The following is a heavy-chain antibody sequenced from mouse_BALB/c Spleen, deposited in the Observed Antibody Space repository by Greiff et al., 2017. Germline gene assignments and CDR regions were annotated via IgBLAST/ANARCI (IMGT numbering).Heavy chain of an antibody. CDR1: GFTFSSYA. Sequence: EVKLMESGGGLVKPGGSLKLSCAASGFTFSSYAMSWVRQTPEKRLEWVASISSGGSTYYPDSVMGRFTISRNNARSILYLQMSSLKSEDTAMYYCARVYYGNHAMDYWGQGTSVTVSS. CDR3: ARVYYGNHAMDY. V-gene: IGHV5-6-5*01. J-gene: IGHJ4*01. CDR2: ISSGGST. D-gene: IGHD2-1*01.